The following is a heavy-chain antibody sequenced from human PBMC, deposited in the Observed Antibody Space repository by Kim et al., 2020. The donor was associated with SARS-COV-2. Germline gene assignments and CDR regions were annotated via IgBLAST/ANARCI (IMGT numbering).Heavy chain of an antibody. CDR2: ISYDGSNK. D-gene: IGHD5-18*01. CDR3: AKDSMIQLWLGNYFDY. J-gene: IGHJ4*02. V-gene: IGHV3-30*18. CDR1: GFTFSSYG. Sequence: GGSLRLSCAASGFTFSSYGMQWVRQAPGKGLEWVAVISYDGSNKYYADSVKGRFTISRDNSKNTLYLQMNSLRAEDTAVYYCAKDSMIQLWLGNYFDYWGQGTLVTVSS.